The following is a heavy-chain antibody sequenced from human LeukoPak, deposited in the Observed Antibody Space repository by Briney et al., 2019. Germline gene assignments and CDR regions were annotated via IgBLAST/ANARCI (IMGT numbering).Heavy chain of an antibody. D-gene: IGHD4-17*01. J-gene: IGHJ4*02. V-gene: IGHV3-48*02. Sequence: GGSLRLSCAGSGFTFINYAMNWVRQAPGKGLEWVSYISSGGSTTYYADSVKGRFIISRDNGKNSLHLQMSSLKDEDSAVYYCARDFYGDFGFDYWGQGTLVTVSS. CDR3: ARDFYGDFGFDY. CDR1: GFTFINYA. CDR2: ISSGGSTT.